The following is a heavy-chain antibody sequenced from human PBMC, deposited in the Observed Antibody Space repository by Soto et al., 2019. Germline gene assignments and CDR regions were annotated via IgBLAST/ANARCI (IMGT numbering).Heavy chain of an antibody. CDR1: GFTFSSCA. CDR3: AKGRSDYHYYGLDV. J-gene: IGHJ6*02. V-gene: IGHV3-23*01. Sequence: GGSLRLSCAASGFTFSSCAMGWVRQAPGKGLEWVSDIIDSGASTYYADSVKGRFTISRDNSKSTLYLQMNSLRAEDTALYYCAKGRSDYHYYGLDVWGQGTTVTVSS. CDR2: IIDSGAST.